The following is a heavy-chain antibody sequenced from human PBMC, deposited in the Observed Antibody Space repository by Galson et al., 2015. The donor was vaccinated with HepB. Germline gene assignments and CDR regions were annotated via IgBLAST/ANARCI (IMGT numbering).Heavy chain of an antibody. CDR3: VKASGYQRNWYFDL. J-gene: IGHJ2*01. CDR2: LYSNGGST. CDR1: GFTFNDYA. Sequence: SLRLSCAASGFTFNDYAMHWVRQAPGKGLEYVSGLYSNGGSTYYEDSVKGRFTISRDNSKNTLDLQMSSLRAEDTAVYYCVKASGYQRNWYFDLWGRGTLVTVSS. D-gene: IGHD5-18*01. V-gene: IGHV3-64D*08.